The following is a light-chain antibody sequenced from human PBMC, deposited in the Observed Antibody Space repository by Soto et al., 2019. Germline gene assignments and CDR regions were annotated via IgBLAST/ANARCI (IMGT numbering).Light chain of an antibody. V-gene: IGKV1-5*01. Sequence: IPLTQSPSTLSASVGDRVTITCRASHNIARWMAWYQQKPGKAPSLLIFDASTLHSGVPSRFSGSGSGTDFTLTISSLQPDDFATYYCQQFAISTTFGQGTKVEVK. J-gene: IGKJ1*01. CDR1: HNIARW. CDR2: DAS. CDR3: QQFAISTT.